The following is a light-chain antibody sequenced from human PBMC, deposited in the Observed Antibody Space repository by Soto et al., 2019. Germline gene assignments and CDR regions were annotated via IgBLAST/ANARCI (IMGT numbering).Light chain of an antibody. Sequence: DIQMTQSPSSLSAPVGDRVTITCRASQNIDNWLAWYQQKPGKAPLLLIYSAFTLQNGIPSRVSGSGSGTDLTLNISSLQPEDFATYYCHQCNSSPITIGQGTRLVI. J-gene: IGKJ5*01. CDR3: HQCNSSPIT. CDR2: SAF. CDR1: QNIDNW. V-gene: IGKV1-12*01.